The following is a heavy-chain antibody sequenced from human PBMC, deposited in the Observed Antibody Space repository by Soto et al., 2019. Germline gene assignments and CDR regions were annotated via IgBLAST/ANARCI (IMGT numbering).Heavy chain of an antibody. CDR3: ARDVYGGYDILTGSDYYYYGMDV. CDR1: GFTFSDYY. Sequence: PGGSLRLSCVASGFTFSDYYMSWIRQAPGKGLEWVSYISSSSSYTNYADSVKGRFTISRDNAKNSLYLQMNSLRAEDTAVYYCARDVYGGYDILTGSDYYYYGMDVWGQGTTVTVSS. D-gene: IGHD3-9*01. J-gene: IGHJ6*02. CDR2: ISSSSSYT. V-gene: IGHV3-11*05.